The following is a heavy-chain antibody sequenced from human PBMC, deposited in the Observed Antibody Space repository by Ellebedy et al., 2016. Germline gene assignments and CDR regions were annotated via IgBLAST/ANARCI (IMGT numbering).Heavy chain of an antibody. V-gene: IGHV3-23*01. CDR1: GFTFSTYA. D-gene: IGHD5-24*01. Sequence: GGSLRLXXAASGFTFSTYAMNWVRQAPGKGLEWVSAIRTTESNTFYADSVKGRFIVSRDNSKDTLYLQMNSLRADDTAVYYCAKEQDNGYSPLGNWGQGTQVTVSS. J-gene: IGHJ4*02. CDR2: IRTTESNT. CDR3: AKEQDNGYSPLGN.